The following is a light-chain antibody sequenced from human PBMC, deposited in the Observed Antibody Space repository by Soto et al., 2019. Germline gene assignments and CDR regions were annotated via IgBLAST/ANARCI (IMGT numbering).Light chain of an antibody. J-gene: IGLJ1*01. CDR3: CSYAFSGSPFHV. CDR1: ATAFELYAL. V-gene: IGLV2-23*01. Sequence: AHPASVSGSPGKRRTIPSPGPATAFELYALAPWYHCPPGEPPKSIIYEDTKRPSEASNRFSGSRSGNTASLTISGLQAEDEGDYFCCSYAFSGSPFHVFRSGTKV. CDR2: EDT.